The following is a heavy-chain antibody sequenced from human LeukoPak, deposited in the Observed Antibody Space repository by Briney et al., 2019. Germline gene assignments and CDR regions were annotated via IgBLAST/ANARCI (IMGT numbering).Heavy chain of an antibody. J-gene: IGHJ4*02. Sequence: PSETLSLTCAVYGGSFSGYYWSWIRQPLGKGLEWIGEINHSGSTNYNPSLKSRVTISVDTSKNQFSLKLSSVTAADTAVYYCARRGSGYALTHWGQGTLVTVTS. D-gene: IGHD5-12*01. V-gene: IGHV4-34*01. CDR2: INHSGST. CDR3: ARRGSGYALTH. CDR1: GGSFSGYY.